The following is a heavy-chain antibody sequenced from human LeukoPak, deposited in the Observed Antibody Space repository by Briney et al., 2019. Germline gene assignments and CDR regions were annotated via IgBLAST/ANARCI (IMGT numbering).Heavy chain of an antibody. CDR2: IKQDGSEK. J-gene: IGHJ4*02. D-gene: IGHD3-10*01. CDR3: ARMDIGLVRD. V-gene: IGHV3-7*01. Sequence: GGSLRLSCAASGFTFGSFWMTWVRQAPGKGLEWVANIKQDGSEKYYVDSVKGRFTISRDNAKNSLSLQMNSLRAEDTAVYYCARMDIGLVRDWGQGTLVTVSS. CDR1: GFTFGSFW.